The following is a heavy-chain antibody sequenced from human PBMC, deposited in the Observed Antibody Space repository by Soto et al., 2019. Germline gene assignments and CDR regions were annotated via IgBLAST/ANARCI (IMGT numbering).Heavy chain of an antibody. J-gene: IGHJ6*02. D-gene: IGHD6-13*01. CDR1: GFTFSSYG. Sequence: RTLSCAASGFTFSSYGMHWVRQAPGKGLEWVAVISYDGSNKYYADSVKGRFTISRDNSKNTLYLQMNSLRAEDTAVYYCAKDYGYSSSWYLYYYYYGMDVWGQGTTVTVSS. V-gene: IGHV3-30*18. CDR2: ISYDGSNK. CDR3: AKDYGYSSSWYLYYYYYGMDV.